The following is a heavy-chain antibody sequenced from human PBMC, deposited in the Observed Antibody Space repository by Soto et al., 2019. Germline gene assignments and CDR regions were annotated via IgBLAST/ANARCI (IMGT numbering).Heavy chain of an antibody. Sequence: KTGGSLRLSCAASGFTFSNAWMSWVRQAPGRGLEWVGRIKSKTDGGTTDYAAPVKGRFTISRDDSKNTLYLQMNSLKTEDTAVYYCTTAHYDFWSGSQPGYFDYWGQGTLVTVSS. CDR1: GFTFSNAW. D-gene: IGHD3-3*01. J-gene: IGHJ4*02. CDR3: TTAHYDFWSGSQPGYFDY. V-gene: IGHV3-15*01. CDR2: IKSKTDGGTT.